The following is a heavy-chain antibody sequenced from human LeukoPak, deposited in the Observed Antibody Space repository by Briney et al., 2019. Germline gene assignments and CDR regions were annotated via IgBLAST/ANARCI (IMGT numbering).Heavy chain of an antibody. CDR3: ARVGVVVVASIDY. Sequence: PSETLSLTCSVSGDSIRSSNYYWGWIRQPPGKGLEWIGRIYYSGSTYYNPSLNSRVTISVDTSKNQFSLKVGSVTAADTAVYYCARVGVVVVASIDYWGQGTLVTVSS. V-gene: IGHV4-39*01. CDR1: GDSIRSSNYY. CDR2: IYYSGST. J-gene: IGHJ4*02. D-gene: IGHD2-15*01.